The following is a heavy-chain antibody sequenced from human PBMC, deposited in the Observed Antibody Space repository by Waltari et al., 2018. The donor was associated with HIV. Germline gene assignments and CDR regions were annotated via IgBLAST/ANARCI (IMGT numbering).Heavy chain of an antibody. CDR2: IWYDGSNK. Sequence: QVQLVESGGGVVQPGRSLRLSCAASGFTFSSYGMHWVRQAPGKGLEWVAVIWYDGSNKYYADSVKGRFTISRDNSKNTLYLQMNSLRAEDTAVYYCARDQGYCSGGSCYSPDYYYYYGMDVWDQGP. D-gene: IGHD2-15*01. V-gene: IGHV3-33*01. CDR3: ARDQGYCSGGSCYSPDYYYYYGMDV. J-gene: IGHJ6*02. CDR1: GFTFSSYG.